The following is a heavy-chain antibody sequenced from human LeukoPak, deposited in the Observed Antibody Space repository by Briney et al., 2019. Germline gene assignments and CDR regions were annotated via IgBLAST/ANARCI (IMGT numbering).Heavy chain of an antibody. Sequence: PGGSLRLSCAASGFTASSNYMSWVRQAPGKGLEWVSVIYSGGSTYYADSVKGRFTISRDNSKNTLYLQMNSLRAEDTAVYYCARSLDYDFWSGYYTGRDYGMDVWGQGTTVTVSS. CDR3: ARSLDYDFWSGYYTGRDYGMDV. D-gene: IGHD3-3*01. CDR2: IYSGGST. V-gene: IGHV3-66*01. CDR1: GFTASSNY. J-gene: IGHJ6*02.